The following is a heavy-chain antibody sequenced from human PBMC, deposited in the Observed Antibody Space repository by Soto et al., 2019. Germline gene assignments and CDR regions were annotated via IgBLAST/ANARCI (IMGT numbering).Heavy chain of an antibody. V-gene: IGHV4-30-4*01. CDR2: IFSSGST. CDR1: SGSISSGEYY. J-gene: IGHJ4*02. Sequence: SETLSLTCTISSGSISSGEYYWSWLRQPPGKGLEWIGYIFSSGSTHYNASLKSRLTISVDTSQNQFSLQLTSVTATDTAVYYCARGRFGEIHDYWGQGTLVTVSS. CDR3: ARGRFGEIHDY. D-gene: IGHD3-10*01.